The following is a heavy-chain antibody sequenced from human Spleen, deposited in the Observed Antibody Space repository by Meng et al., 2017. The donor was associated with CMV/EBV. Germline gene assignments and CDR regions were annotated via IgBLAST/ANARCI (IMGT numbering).Heavy chain of an antibody. V-gene: IGHV1-69*02. J-gene: IGHJ5*02. CDR1: GNFTDYS. D-gene: IGHD5/OR15-5a*01. Sequence: GNFTDYSVAWVRQAPGQGLQWLGRVIPVLGVANYAQSFQDRVTMTADKPTNTAYLELRHLRSADTAMYYRARDYSDTVSSANWFDPWGQGTLVTVSS. CDR3: ARDYSDTVSSANWFDP. CDR2: VIPVLGVA.